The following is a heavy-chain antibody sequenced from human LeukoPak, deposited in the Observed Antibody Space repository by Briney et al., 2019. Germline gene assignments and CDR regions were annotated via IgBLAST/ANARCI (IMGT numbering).Heavy chain of an antibody. V-gene: IGHV3-30*02. Sequence: PGGSLRLSCAASGFTISSSYRHWVRQAPGKGLEWVASIQYSGRDKYFADSVKGRFTISRDNSKDTVYLQMNSLRPEDTAVYYCARDRGYMDVWGKGTTVTVSS. J-gene: IGHJ6*03. CDR3: ARDRGYMDV. CDR1: GFTISSSY. CDR2: IQYSGRDK.